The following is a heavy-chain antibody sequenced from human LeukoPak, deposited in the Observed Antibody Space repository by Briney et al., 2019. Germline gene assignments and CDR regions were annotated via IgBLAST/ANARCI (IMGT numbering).Heavy chain of an antibody. Sequence: GGSLRLSCAASGFTFSTYSMNWVRQVPGKGLEWVAYIPGITGDAGGIHYADSLKGRFTISRDNAKNSLYLQMNSLRDDDTAVYYCVRDFQHSFDYWGQGTLVTVSS. CDR3: VRDFQHSFDY. D-gene: IGHD2-21*01. CDR2: IPGITGDAGGI. V-gene: IGHV3-48*02. CDR1: GFTFSTYS. J-gene: IGHJ4*02.